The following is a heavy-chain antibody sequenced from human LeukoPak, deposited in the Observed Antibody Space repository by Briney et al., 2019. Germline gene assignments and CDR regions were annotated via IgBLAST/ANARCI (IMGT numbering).Heavy chain of an antibody. J-gene: IGHJ6*04. CDR2: IFHIGST. V-gene: IGHV4-38-2*01. CDR3: ARASGSYGSGSYYYSSMDV. CDR1: GYSIGSGFY. Sequence: SETLSLTCAVSGYSIGSGFYWGWIRQPPGKGLEWIGSIFHIGSTYYNPSLKSRVTISVDTSKNHFSLKLSSVTAADTALYYCARASGSYGSGSYYYSSMDVWGKGTTVTVSS. D-gene: IGHD3-10*01.